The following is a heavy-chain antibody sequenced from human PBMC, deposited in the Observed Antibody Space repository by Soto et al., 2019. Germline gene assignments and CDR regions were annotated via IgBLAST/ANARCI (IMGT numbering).Heavy chain of an antibody. D-gene: IGHD4-17*01. CDR2: MNPNSGNT. CDR1: GYTFTSYD. CDR3: ARARSDYGDLMGYYYYYYMDV. Sequence: VSVKVSCKASGYTFTSYDINWVRQATGQGLEWMGWMNPNSGNTGYAQKFQGRVTMTRNTSISTAYMELSSLRSEDTAVYYCARARSDYGDLMGYYYYYYMDVWGKGTTVTVSS. J-gene: IGHJ6*03. V-gene: IGHV1-8*01.